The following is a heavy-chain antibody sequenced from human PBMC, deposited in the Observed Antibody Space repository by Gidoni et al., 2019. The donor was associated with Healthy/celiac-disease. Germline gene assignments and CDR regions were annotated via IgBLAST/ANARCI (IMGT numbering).Heavy chain of an antibody. CDR1: GFTFSSYA. CDR2: ISYDGSNK. V-gene: IGHV3-30-3*01. CDR3: ARDRGGYYGPPYYGMDV. D-gene: IGHD3-10*01. J-gene: IGHJ6*02. Sequence: QVQLVESGGGVVQPGRSLRLSCAASGFTFSSYAMHWVRQAPGKGLEWVAVISYDGSNKYYADSVKGRFTISRDNSKNTLYLQMNSLRAEDTAVYYCARDRGGYYGPPYYGMDVWGQGTTVTVSS.